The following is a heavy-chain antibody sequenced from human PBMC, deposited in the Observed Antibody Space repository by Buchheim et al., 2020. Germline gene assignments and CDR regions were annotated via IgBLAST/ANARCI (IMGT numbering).Heavy chain of an antibody. D-gene: IGHD1-26*01. J-gene: IGHJ4*02. CDR1: GFNFGTLW. Sequence: EVQLVESGGGLGRPGGSLRLSCVASGFNFGTLWMSWVRQVPGKGLEWVANINQNGGEKYYVDSVQGRFTISRDNAKNSLYLQMSSLRAEDTAVYYCARDPRGELPGGDYWGQGTL. V-gene: IGHV3-7*01. CDR2: INQNGGEK. CDR3: ARDPRGELPGGDY.